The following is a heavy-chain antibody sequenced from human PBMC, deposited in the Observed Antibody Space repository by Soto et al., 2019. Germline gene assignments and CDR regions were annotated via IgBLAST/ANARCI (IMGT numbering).Heavy chain of an antibody. D-gene: IGHD5-12*01. V-gene: IGHV4-39*01. Sequence: QLQLQESGPGLVKPSETLSLTCTVSGGSISTTSYYWGWIRQPPGKGLEWIGSIYYSGSTNYNPSLKSRVTISVDTSKNQFSLKLSSVTAADTAVYYCARRGGYSGYDVVTAIDYWGQGTLVTVSS. CDR2: IYYSGST. CDR3: ARRGGYSGYDVVTAIDY. CDR1: GGSISTTSYY. J-gene: IGHJ4*02.